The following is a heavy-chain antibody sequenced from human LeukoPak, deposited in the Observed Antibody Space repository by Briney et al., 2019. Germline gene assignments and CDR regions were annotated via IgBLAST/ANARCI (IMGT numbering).Heavy chain of an antibody. CDR2: IYYSGST. CDR3: ARDAWDYYDSSGYGY. Sequence: SETLSLTCAVYGGSFSGYYWSWIRQPPGKGLEWIGSIYYSGSTYYNPSLKSRVTISVDTSKNQFSLKLSSVTAADTAVYYCARDAWDYYDSSGYGYWGQGTLVTVSS. V-gene: IGHV4-34*01. J-gene: IGHJ4*02. D-gene: IGHD3-22*01. CDR1: GGSFSGYY.